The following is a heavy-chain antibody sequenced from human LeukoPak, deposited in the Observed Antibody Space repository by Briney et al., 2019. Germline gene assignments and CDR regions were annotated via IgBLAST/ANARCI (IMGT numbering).Heavy chain of an antibody. V-gene: IGHV4-59*11. J-gene: IGHJ5*02. Sequence: SETLSLTCTVSGGSISSHYWSWIRQPPGKGLEWIGYIYYSGSTNYNPSLKSRVTISVDTSKNQFSLKLSSVTAADTAVYYCARSHSRITIFGEVTPNWFDPWGQGTLVTVSS. CDR2: IYYSGST. CDR3: ARSHSRITIFGEVTPNWFDP. D-gene: IGHD3-3*01. CDR1: GGSISSHY.